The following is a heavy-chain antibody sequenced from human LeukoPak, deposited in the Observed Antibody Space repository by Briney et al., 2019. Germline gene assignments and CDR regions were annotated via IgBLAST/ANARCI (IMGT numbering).Heavy chain of an antibody. J-gene: IGHJ6*02. Sequence: PGGSLRLSCAASGFTFSSYSMNWVRQAPGKGLEWVSSISSSSSYIYYADSVKGRFTISRDNAKNSLYLQMNSLRAEDTAVYYCARDGRSTSWSYYYYGMDVWGQGTTVTVSS. CDR1: GFTFSSYS. D-gene: IGHD2-2*01. V-gene: IGHV3-21*01. CDR2: ISSSSSYI. CDR3: ARDGRSTSWSYYYYGMDV.